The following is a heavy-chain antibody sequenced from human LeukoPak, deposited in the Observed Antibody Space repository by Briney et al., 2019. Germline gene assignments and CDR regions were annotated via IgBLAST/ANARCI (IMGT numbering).Heavy chain of an antibody. Sequence: GGSLRLSCAASGFSFSSYGMNWVRQAPGKGLEWVSSISSSSSYIYYADSVKGRFTISRDNAKNSLYLQMNSLRAEDTAVYYCAREGVLGHYFDYWGQGTLVTVSS. V-gene: IGHV3-21*01. J-gene: IGHJ4*02. CDR2: ISSSSSYI. CDR1: GFSFSSYG. D-gene: IGHD3-10*01. CDR3: AREGVLGHYFDY.